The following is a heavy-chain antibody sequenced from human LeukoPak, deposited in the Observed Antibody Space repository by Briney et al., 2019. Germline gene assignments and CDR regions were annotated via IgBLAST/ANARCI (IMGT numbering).Heavy chain of an antibody. D-gene: IGHD3-10*01. CDR3: ARDLSLTVVRGARDYYGMDV. J-gene: IGHJ6*02. CDR1: GFTVSSTY. V-gene: IGHV3-66*01. CDR2: IYSGSNT. Sequence: GGSLRLSCAASGFTVSSTYMSWVRQAPGKGLEWVSLIYSGSNTYYVDSVKGRFTISRDNSKNTLYLQMNSLRAEDTAVYYCARDLSLTVVRGARDYYGMDVWGQGTTVTVSS.